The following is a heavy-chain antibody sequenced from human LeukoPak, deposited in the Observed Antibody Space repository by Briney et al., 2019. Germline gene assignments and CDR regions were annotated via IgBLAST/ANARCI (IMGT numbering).Heavy chain of an antibody. CDR3: ASRNYYDSTGYYPH. CDR1: GYSISSGYY. Sequence: SETLPLTCTVSGYSISSGYYWGWIRQPPGKGLEWIGSIYHSGSTYYNPSLKSRVTISVDTSKNQFSLKLSSVTAADTAVYYCASRNYYDSTGYYPHWGQGNLVTVSS. V-gene: IGHV4-38-2*02. J-gene: IGHJ4*02. D-gene: IGHD3-22*01. CDR2: IYHSGST.